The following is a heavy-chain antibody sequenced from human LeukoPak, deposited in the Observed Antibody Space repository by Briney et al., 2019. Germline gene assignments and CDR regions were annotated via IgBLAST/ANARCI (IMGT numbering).Heavy chain of an antibody. CDR1: GGTFSSYA. V-gene: IGHV1-69*13. J-gene: IGHJ4*02. Sequence: SVKVSCKASGGTFSSYAISWVRQAPGQGLEWMGGIIPIFGTANYAQKFQGRVTITADESTGTAYMELSSLRSEDTAVYYCARDRGAAAPFDYWGQGTLVTVSS. CDR3: ARDRGAAAPFDY. D-gene: IGHD6-13*01. CDR2: IIPIFGTA.